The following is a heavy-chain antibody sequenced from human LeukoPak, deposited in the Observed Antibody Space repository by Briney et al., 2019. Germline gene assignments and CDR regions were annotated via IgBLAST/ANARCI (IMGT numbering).Heavy chain of an antibody. V-gene: IGHV3-9*01. CDR2: IFWNSGTI. Sequence: GGSLRLSCAASGFRFDDYAMHWVRQAPGMGPEWASTIFWNSGTIGYADSVKGRFTISRDNAKNSLHLQMNSLRPEDTAFYYCAREGATAGSGYHFDYWGQGSLVTVSS. CDR3: AREGATAGSGYHFDY. D-gene: IGHD6-13*01. CDR1: GFRFDDYA. J-gene: IGHJ4*02.